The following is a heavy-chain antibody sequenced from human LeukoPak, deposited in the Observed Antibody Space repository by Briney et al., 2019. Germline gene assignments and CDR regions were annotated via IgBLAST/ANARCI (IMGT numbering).Heavy chain of an antibody. CDR2: IRYDGSNK. D-gene: IGHD6-19*01. CDR1: GFTFSSYD. CDR3: AKGSKAVLFTRDHYMDV. J-gene: IGHJ6*03. Sequence: HPGGSLRLSCAASGFTFSSYDIHWVRQAPGKGLEWVAFIRYDGSNKYYADSVRGRFTISRDNSKNTLYLHMNSLRAEDTAVYFCAKGSKAVLFTRDHYMDVWGKGTTVTISS. V-gene: IGHV3-30*02.